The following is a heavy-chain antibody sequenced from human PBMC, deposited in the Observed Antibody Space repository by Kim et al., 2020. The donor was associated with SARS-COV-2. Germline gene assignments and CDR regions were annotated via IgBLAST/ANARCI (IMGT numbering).Heavy chain of an antibody. J-gene: IGHJ4*02. D-gene: IGHD1-1*01. Sequence: DSVEGRFTISRDNSKNTLYLQMNSLRAEETAVYYCAKSGTGTTISGFDYWGPGTLVTVSS. V-gene: IGHV3-23*01. CDR3: AKSGTGTTISGFDY.